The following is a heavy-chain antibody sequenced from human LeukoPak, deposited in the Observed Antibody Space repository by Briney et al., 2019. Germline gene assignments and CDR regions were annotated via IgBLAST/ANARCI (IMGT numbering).Heavy chain of an antibody. Sequence: SETLSLTCTVSGGSISSSSYYWGWIRQPPGKGLEWIGSIYYSGSTYYNPSLKSRVTISVDSSKNQFSLRLSSVTAADTAVYYCARESLTWLQSRTSWFNLWGQGTLVTVSS. J-gene: IGHJ5*02. V-gene: IGHV4-39*07. D-gene: IGHD5-24*01. CDR1: GGSISSSSYY. CDR3: ARESLTWLQSRTSWFNL. CDR2: IYYSGST.